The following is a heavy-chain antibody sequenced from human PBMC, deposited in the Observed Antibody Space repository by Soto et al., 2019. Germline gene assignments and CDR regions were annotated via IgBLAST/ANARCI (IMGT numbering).Heavy chain of an antibody. CDR2: ISAYNGNT. Sequence: ASVKVSCKASGYTFTSYGISWVRQAPGQGLEWMGWISAYNGNTNYAQKIQGRVTMTKDTSTSTAYMELRSLRSDDTAVYYCATAVTTENYYGMDVWGQGTTVTVSS. J-gene: IGHJ6*02. CDR3: ATAVTTENYYGMDV. V-gene: IGHV1-18*04. CDR1: GYTFTSYG. D-gene: IGHD4-17*01.